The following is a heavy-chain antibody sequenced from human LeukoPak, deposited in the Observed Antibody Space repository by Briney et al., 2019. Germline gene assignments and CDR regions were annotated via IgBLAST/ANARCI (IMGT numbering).Heavy chain of an antibody. Sequence: SETLSLTCAVYGGSFSGYYWSWIRQPPGKGLEWIGEINHSGSTNYNPSLKSRVTISVDTSKNQFSLKLSSVTAADTAVYYCARRAQNPERAAIFKGPWFDPWGQGTLVTVSS. J-gene: IGHJ5*02. CDR3: ARRAQNPERAAIFKGPWFDP. V-gene: IGHV4-34*01. CDR1: GGSFSGYY. CDR2: INHSGST. D-gene: IGHD2-2*02.